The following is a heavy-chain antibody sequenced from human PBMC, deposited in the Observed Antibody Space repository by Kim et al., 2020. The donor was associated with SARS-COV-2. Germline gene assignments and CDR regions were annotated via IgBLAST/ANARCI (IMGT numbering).Heavy chain of an antibody. CDR1: GGSISSSSSY. CDR2: IYYSGST. V-gene: IGHV4-39*07. J-gene: IGHJ3*02. D-gene: IGHD2-15*01. Sequence: SETLSLTCTVSGGSISSSSSYWGWIRQPPGKGLEWIGSIYYSGSTYYNPSLKSRVTISVDTSKNQFSLKLSSVTAADTAVYYCARDLHCSGGSCPPGIAAFDIWGQGTMVTVSS. CDR3: ARDLHCSGGSCPPGIAAFDI.